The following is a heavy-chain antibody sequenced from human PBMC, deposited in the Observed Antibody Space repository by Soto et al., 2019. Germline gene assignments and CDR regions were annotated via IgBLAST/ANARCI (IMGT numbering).Heavy chain of an antibody. CDR1: GGSISSGGYY. D-gene: IGHD3-22*01. J-gene: IGHJ6*02. Sequence: SETLSLTCTVSGGSISSGGYYWSWIRQHPGKGLEWIGYIYYSGSTYYNPSLKSRVTISVDTSKNHFSLKLSSVSAADTAVYYCARDMVVVDGYYYYGMDVWGQGTTVTVSS. CDR2: IYYSGST. V-gene: IGHV4-31*03. CDR3: ARDMVVVDGYYYYGMDV.